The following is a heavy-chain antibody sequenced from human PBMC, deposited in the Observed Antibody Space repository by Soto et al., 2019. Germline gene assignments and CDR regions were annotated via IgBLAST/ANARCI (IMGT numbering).Heavy chain of an antibody. D-gene: IGHD5-18*01. V-gene: IGHV4-61*01. J-gene: IGHJ6*02. CDR2: IYYSGST. CDR3: AREIFDTAMVTRYYYGMDV. CDR1: GGSVSSGSYY. Sequence: PSETLSLTCTVSGGSVSSGSYYWSWIRQPPGKGLEWIGYIYYSGSTNYNPSLKSRVTISVDTSKNQFSLKLSSVTAADTAVYYCAREIFDTAMVTRYYYGMDVWGQGTTVTVSS.